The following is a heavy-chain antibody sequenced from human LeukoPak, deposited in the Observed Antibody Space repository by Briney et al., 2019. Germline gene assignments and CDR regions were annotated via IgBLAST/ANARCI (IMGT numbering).Heavy chain of an antibody. V-gene: IGHV4-34*01. CDR3: ASSSGWYSRHFQH. D-gene: IGHD6-19*01. Sequence: PSETLSLTCAVYGGSFSGYYWSWIRQPPGKGLEWIGEINHSGSTNYNPSLKSRVTISVDTSKNQFSLKLSSVTAADTAVYYCASSSGWYSRHFQHWGQGTLVTVSS. CDR1: GGSFSGYY. J-gene: IGHJ1*01. CDR2: INHSGST.